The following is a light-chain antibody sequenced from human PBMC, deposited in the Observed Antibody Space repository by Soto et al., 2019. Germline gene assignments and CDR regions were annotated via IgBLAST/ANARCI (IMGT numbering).Light chain of an antibody. J-gene: IGLJ2*01. Sequence: QSALTQPASVSGSPGQSITISCTGTSSDVGNYNLVSWYQQHPGKAPKLIIYEGSKRPSGVSNRFSGSKSGNTASLTISGIQAEDEADYYCCSYAGGSTFVVFGGGTKLTVL. CDR1: SSDVGNYNL. V-gene: IGLV2-23*03. CDR3: CSYAGGSTFVV. CDR2: EGS.